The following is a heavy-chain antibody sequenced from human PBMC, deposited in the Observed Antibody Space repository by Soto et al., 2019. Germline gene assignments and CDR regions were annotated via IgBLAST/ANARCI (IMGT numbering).Heavy chain of an antibody. CDR3: AKYQPPEFDP. CDR1: GASIGSGDDY. J-gene: IGHJ5*02. D-gene: IGHD2-2*01. Sequence: SETLSLTCSVSGASIGSGDDYWTWIRQSPWKGLEWIGYISDSGSTFYNPSLRGRLTIALDTSKNHFSLKLNSVTAADTAVYYCAKYQPPEFDPWGQGXPVTVHS. V-gene: IGHV4-30-4*08. CDR2: ISDSGST.